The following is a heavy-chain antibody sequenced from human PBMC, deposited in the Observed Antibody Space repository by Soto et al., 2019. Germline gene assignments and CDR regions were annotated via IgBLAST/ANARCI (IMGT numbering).Heavy chain of an antibody. V-gene: IGHV2-5*02. CDR3: AXXRXXXNSAVYVY. CDR2: IYWDDDK. J-gene: IGHJ4*02. CDR1: GFSLSTSGVG. D-gene: IGHD2-15*01. Sequence: QITLKESGPTLVKPTQTLTLTCTFSGFSLSTSGVGVGWIRQPPGKALEWLAHIYWDDDKRYSPSLRSRLTXXKXXXXXXXXXXXXXXXXXXXXXXXXAXXRXXXNSAVYVYWGQGTLVTVSS.